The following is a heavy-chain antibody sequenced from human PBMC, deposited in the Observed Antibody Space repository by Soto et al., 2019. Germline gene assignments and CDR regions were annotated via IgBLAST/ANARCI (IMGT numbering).Heavy chain of an antibody. D-gene: IGHD3-3*01. Sequence: EVQLVESGGGLVQPGGSLKLSCAASGFTFSGSAMHWVRQASGKGLEWVGRIRSKANSYATAYAASVKGRFTISRDDLKNTAYLQMNSLKTEDTAVYYCTAELYDFWSGYYPPGGYWGQGTLVTVSS. CDR1: GFTFSGSA. CDR3: TAELYDFWSGYYPPGGY. CDR2: IRSKANSYAT. V-gene: IGHV3-73*01. J-gene: IGHJ4*02.